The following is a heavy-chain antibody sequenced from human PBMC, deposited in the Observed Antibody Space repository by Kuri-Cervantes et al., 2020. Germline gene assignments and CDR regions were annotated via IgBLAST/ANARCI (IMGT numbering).Heavy chain of an antibody. D-gene: IGHD6-13*01. CDR3: ARHRRERYSSSWYGGDSNWFDP. V-gene: IGHV1-18*01. J-gene: IGHJ5*02. CDR1: GYTSFNYG. Sequence: ASVKVSCKTSGYTSFNYGISWVRRAPGQGLEWMGWISAYNGNTNYAQKLQGRVTMTTDTSTSTAYMELRSLRSDDTAVYYCARHRRERYSSSWYGGDSNWFDPWGQGTLVTVSS. CDR2: ISAYNGNT.